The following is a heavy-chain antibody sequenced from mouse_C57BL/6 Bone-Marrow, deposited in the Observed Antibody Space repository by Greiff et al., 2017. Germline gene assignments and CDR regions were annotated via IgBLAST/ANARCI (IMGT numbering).Heavy chain of an antibody. Sequence: QVQLQQSGAELVKPGASVKLSCKASGYTFTSYWMQWVKQRPGQGLEWIGEIDPSDSYTNYNQKFKGKATLTVDTSSSTAYMQLSSLTSEDSAVYYCARKGTRDYWGQGTTLTVSS. CDR2: IDPSDSYT. D-gene: IGHD3-3*01. CDR3: ARKGTRDY. V-gene: IGHV1-50*01. CDR1: GYTFTSYW. J-gene: IGHJ2*01.